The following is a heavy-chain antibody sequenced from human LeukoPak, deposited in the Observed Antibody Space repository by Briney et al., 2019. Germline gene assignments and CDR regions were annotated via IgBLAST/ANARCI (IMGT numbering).Heavy chain of an antibody. J-gene: IGHJ4*02. Sequence: SETLSLTCTVSGGSISSYYWSWIRQPPGKGLEWIGYIYYSGSTNYNPSLKSRVTISVDTSKNQFSLKLSSVTAADTAVYYCARVAPLRLGELSFPLYCFDYWGQGTLVTVSS. CDR2: IYYSGST. V-gene: IGHV4-59*01. D-gene: IGHD3-16*02. CDR3: ARVAPLRLGELSFPLYCFDY. CDR1: GGSISSYY.